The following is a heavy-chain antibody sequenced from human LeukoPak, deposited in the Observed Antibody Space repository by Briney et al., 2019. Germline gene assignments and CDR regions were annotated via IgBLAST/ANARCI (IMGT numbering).Heavy chain of an antibody. CDR1: GDSVSSTRSA. Sequence: SQTLSLTCAISGDSVSSTRSAWNWIRQSPSRGLEWLGRTYYRSKWYNDYAVSVKSRITINPDTSKNQFSLQLNSVTPEDTAVYYCARVGYGSRNWYFDLWGRGTLVTVSS. CDR3: ARVGYGSRNWYFDL. CDR2: TYYRSKWYN. D-gene: IGHD1-26*01. V-gene: IGHV6-1*01. J-gene: IGHJ2*01.